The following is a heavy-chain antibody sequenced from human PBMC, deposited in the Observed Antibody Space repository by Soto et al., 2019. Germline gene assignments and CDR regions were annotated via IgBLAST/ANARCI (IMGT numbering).Heavy chain of an antibody. Sequence: SETLSLTCAVYGGSFSGYYWSWIRQPPGKGLEWIGEINHSGSTNYNPSLKSRVTISVDTSKNQFSLKLSSVTAADTAVYYCARGRGPGSYDILTGYYTNFDYWGQGTLVTVSS. CDR3: ARGRGPGSYDILTGYYTNFDY. J-gene: IGHJ4*02. CDR2: INHSGST. V-gene: IGHV4-34*01. CDR1: GGSFSGYY. D-gene: IGHD3-9*01.